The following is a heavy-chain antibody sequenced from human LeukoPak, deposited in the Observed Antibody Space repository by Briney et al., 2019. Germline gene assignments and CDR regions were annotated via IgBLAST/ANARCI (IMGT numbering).Heavy chain of an antibody. D-gene: IGHD1-26*01. CDR1: LYTFTGYY. CDR2: INPNSGGT. J-gene: IGHJ4*02. V-gene: IGHV1-2*02. Sequence: CASVKVSCKASLYTFTGYYLHCVRQTPGQGLEWMGLINPNSGGTNYAQKLQDRVTMTRDTSISTAYMELSRLRSDDTDVYYCARGEPYFDYWGQGTLVTVSS. CDR3: ARGEPYFDY.